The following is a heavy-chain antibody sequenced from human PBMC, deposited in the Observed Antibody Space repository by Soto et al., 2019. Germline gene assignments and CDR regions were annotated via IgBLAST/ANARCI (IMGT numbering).Heavy chain of an antibody. D-gene: IGHD1-1*01. J-gene: IGHJ4*02. V-gene: IGHV3-23*01. CDR2: LTRGGTS. Sequence: PGGSLRLSCAASGFTFSDYSMSWVRQTPERGLEWVSTLTRGGTSYYADSVQGRFTVSRDNSKNTVSLQMHSLRAEDTALYYCTKRATTVPTPGNYFDSWRQGSLVTVSS. CDR3: TKRATTVPTPGNYFDS. CDR1: GFTFSDYS.